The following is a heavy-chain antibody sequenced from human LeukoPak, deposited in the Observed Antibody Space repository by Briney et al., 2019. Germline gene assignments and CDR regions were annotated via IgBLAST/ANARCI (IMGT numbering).Heavy chain of an antibody. D-gene: IGHD4-17*01. J-gene: IGHJ3*02. V-gene: IGHV3-23*01. CDR2: ISGSGSDT. CDR3: AKDPNGDYIGTFEI. CDR1: KFNFIKYG. Sequence: GGSLRLSCATSKFNFIKYGLTWVRQAPGKGLEWVSSISGSGSDTQYAASVQGRFTISRDNSKNTLYLQMNSLRAEDTAIYYCAKDPNGDYIGTFEIWGHGTRVTVSS.